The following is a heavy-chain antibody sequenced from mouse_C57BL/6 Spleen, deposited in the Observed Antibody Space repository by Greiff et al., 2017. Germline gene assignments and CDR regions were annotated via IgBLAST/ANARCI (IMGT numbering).Heavy chain of an antibody. V-gene: IGHV5-6*01. D-gene: IGHD2-1*01. J-gene: IGHJ2*01. CDR2: ISSGGSYT. Sequence: EVHLVESGGDLVKPGGSLKLSCAASGFTFSSYGMSWVRQTPDKRLEWVATISSGGSYTYYPDSVKGRFTISRDNAKNTLYLQMSSLKSEDTAMYYCARHGKTLYYFDYWGQGTTLTVSS. CDR3: ARHGKTLYYFDY. CDR1: GFTFSSYG.